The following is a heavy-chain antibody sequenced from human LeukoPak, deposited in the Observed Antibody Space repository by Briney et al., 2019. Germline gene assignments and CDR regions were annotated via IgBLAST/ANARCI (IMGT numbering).Heavy chain of an antibody. D-gene: IGHD1-1*01. Sequence: PSETLSLTCTVSGGSISSSSYYWGWIRQPPGKGLEWIGSIYYSGSTYYNPSLKSRVTISVDTSKNQFSLKLSSVTAADTAVYYCSSQPRGINWFDPWGQGTLVTVSS. V-gene: IGHV4-39*01. CDR1: GGSISSSSYY. CDR2: IYYSGST. CDR3: SSQPRGINWFDP. J-gene: IGHJ5*02.